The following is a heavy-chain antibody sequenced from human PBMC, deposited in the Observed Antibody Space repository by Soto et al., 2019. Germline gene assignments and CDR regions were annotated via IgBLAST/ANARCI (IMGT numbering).Heavy chain of an antibody. Sequence: SETLSLTCTVSGGSISSYYWSWIRQPPGKGLEWIGYIYYSGSTNYNPSLKSRVTISVDTSKNQFSLKLSSVTAADTAVYYCARLEDLNWFDPWGQGTLVTVSS. CDR3: ARLEDLNWFDP. V-gene: IGHV4-59*01. D-gene: IGHD2-15*01. J-gene: IGHJ5*02. CDR2: IYYSGST. CDR1: GGSISSYY.